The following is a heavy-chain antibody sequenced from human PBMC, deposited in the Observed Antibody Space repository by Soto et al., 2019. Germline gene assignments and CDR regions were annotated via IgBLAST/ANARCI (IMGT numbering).Heavy chain of an antibody. Sequence: QVQLVQSGAEVKKPGASVKVSCKTSGYTFTSYHISWVRQAPGQGLEWMGWISTYNTKTNNTQKFQGRVTMTTDTLTSTAYMELRSLRSDDTAVYYCARDTPPTDYWGQGTLVTVSS. CDR2: ISTYNTKT. J-gene: IGHJ4*02. CDR1: GYTFTSYH. V-gene: IGHV1-18*01. CDR3: ARDTPPTDY.